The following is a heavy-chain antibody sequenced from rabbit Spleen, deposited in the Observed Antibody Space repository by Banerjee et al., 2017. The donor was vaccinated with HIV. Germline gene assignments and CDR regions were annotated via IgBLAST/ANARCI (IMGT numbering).Heavy chain of an antibody. CDR2: IVPIFGNT. V-gene: IGHV1S7*01. D-gene: IGHD1-1*01. Sequence: QLVESGGGLVQPGGSLKLSCKASGFDFSTYSMSWVRQAPGKGLEWIGYIVPIFGNTYYASWVNGRFTISRHNAQNTVDLQMNSLTAADTATYFCGRGASSSGYYNLWGPGTLVTVS. CDR3: GRGASSSGYYNL. CDR1: GFDFSTYS. J-gene: IGHJ4*01.